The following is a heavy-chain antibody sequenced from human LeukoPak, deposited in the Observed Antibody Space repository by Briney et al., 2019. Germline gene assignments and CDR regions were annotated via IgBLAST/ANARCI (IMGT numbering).Heavy chain of an antibody. Sequence: GASVKVSCKASGYTFTGYYMHWVRQAPGQGFEWMGRINPNSGGTNYAQKFQGRVTMTRDTSISTAYMELSRLRSDDTAVYYCARARKGSGWYYFDYWGQGTLVTVSS. CDR1: GYTFTGYY. CDR3: ARARKGSGWYYFDY. J-gene: IGHJ4*02. D-gene: IGHD6-19*01. V-gene: IGHV1-2*06. CDR2: INPNSGGT.